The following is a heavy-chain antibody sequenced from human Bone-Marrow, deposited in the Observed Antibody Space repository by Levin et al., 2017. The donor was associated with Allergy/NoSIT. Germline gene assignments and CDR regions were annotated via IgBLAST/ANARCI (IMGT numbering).Heavy chain of an antibody. CDR3: ARDCPHLSYSSTWYYYYCMDV. CDR2: ISDSSSSI. CDR1: GFTFSNSS. V-gene: IGHV3-48*02. J-gene: IGHJ6*02. Sequence: AGGSLRLSCAASGFTFSNSSMNWVRQAPGKGLEWVSYISDSSSSIFYADSVKGRFTISRDNAKNSLFLQMNSLRDEDTAVYYCARDCPHLSYSSTWYYYYCMDVWGQGTTVTVSS. D-gene: IGHD6-13*01.